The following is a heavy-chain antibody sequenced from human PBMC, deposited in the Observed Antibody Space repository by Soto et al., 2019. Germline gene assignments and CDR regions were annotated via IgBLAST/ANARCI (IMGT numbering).Heavy chain of an antibody. CDR3: AKDPVAVYWFDP. CDR2: ISGSGGST. D-gene: IGHD6-19*01. Sequence: GSLRLSCAASGFTFSSYAMSWVRQAPGKGLEWVSAISGSGGSTYYADSVKGRFTISRDNSKNTLYLQMNSLRAEDTAVYYCAKDPVAVYWFDPWGQGTLVTVSS. V-gene: IGHV3-23*01. CDR1: GFTFSSYA. J-gene: IGHJ5*02.